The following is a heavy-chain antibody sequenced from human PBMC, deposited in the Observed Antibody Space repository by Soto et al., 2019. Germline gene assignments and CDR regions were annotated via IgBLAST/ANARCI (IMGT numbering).Heavy chain of an antibody. J-gene: IGHJ6*02. CDR1: GGTFSSYA. CDR2: IIPVFGTA. Sequence: ASVKVSCKASGGTFSSYAISWVRQAPGQGLEWMGGIIPVFGTANYAQKFQGRVTIIADESTSTAYMELSSLRSEDTAVYYCARVACSSTSCYPDYYGMDVWGQGTTVTVSS. CDR3: ARVACSSTSCYPDYYGMDV. D-gene: IGHD2-2*01. V-gene: IGHV1-69*13.